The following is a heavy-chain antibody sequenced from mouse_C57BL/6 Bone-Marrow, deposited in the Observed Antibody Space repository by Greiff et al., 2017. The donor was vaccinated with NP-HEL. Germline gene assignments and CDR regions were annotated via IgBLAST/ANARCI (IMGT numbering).Heavy chain of an antibody. CDR1: GFSLSTSGLG. CDR3: ARRGARDDGYCWDFDV. D-gene: IGHD2-3*01. J-gene: IGHJ1*03. V-gene: IGHV8-12*01. Sequence: QVTLKECGPGILQSSQTLSLTCSFSGFSLSTSGLGVSWIRPPSGKGLEWLAHIYWDDDQRYNPSLKSRLTISKDTSRNQVFLKITSVDTADTATYYGARRGARDDGYCWDFDVWGTGTTVTVSS. CDR2: IYWDDDQ.